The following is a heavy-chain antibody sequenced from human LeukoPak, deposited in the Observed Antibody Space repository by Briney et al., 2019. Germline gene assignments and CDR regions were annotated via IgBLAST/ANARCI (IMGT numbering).Heavy chain of an antibody. CDR3: ARVLGIISEGEAWFDP. Sequence: PGGSLRLSCAASGFTFSDYYMSWIRQAPGKGLEWVPYISSSGSTIYYADSVKGRFTTSRDNAKNSLYLQMNSLRAEDTAVYYCARVLGIISEGEAWFDPWGQGTLVTVSS. V-gene: IGHV3-11*01. J-gene: IGHJ5*02. CDR2: ISSSGSTI. D-gene: IGHD3-16*01. CDR1: GFTFSDYY.